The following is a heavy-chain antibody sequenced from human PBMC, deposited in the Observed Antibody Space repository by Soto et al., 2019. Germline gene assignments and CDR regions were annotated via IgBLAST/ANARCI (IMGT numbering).Heavy chain of an antibody. D-gene: IGHD3-10*01. CDR3: AREAGGDYYGSGSYYNWFDP. Sequence: SETLSLTCAVSGGSISSSNWWSWVRQPPGKGLEWIGEIYHSGSTNYNPSLKSRVTISVDKSKNQFSLKLSSVTAADTAVYYCAREAGGDYYGSGSYYNWFDPWGQGTLVTVSS. CDR2: IYHSGST. J-gene: IGHJ5*02. CDR1: GGSISSSNW. V-gene: IGHV4-4*02.